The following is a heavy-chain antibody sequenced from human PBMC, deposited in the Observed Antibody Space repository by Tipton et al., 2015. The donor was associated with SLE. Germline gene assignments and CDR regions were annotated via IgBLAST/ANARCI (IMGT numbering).Heavy chain of an antibody. CDR1: GYSFTSYW. V-gene: IGHV5-51*03. CDR2: IFPGDSDT. J-gene: IGHJ4*02. D-gene: IGHD3-10*01. Sequence: QLVQSGAEVKKPGESLKISCKGSGYSFTSYWIGWVRQMPGKGLEWMGIIFPGDSDTRYSPSFQGQVTISADKSISTAYLQWSSLKASDTAMYYCARGRRISMVRGVMMDYWGQGTLVTVSS. CDR3: ARGRRISMVRGVMMDY.